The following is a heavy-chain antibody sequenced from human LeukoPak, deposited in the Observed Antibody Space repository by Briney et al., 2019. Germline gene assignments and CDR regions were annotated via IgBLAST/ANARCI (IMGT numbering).Heavy chain of an antibody. J-gene: IGHJ4*02. D-gene: IGHD6-13*01. CDR2: ISHDGSNK. CDR1: GFTFSSYA. Sequence: PGGSLRLSCAASGFTFSSYAMHWVRQAPGKGLEWVAVISHDGSNKYYADSVKGRFTISRDNSKNTLYLQMNSLRAEDTAVYYCARERIAAATIDYWGQGTLVTVSS. CDR3: ARERIAAATIDY. V-gene: IGHV3-30*04.